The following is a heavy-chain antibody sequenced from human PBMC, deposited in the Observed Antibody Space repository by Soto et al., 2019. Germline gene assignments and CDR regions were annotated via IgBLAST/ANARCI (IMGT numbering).Heavy chain of an antibody. CDR3: AKGARVVAASPTDY. D-gene: IGHD2-15*01. CDR1: GFIFRSYA. Sequence: QIQLVESGGGVVQPGRSLRLSCLASGFIFRSYAMHWVRQAPGKGLEWVAVISYDGSNKYYADSVKGRFTISRDNSKNTLYLQMNSLRAEDTALYYCAKGARVVAASPTDYWGQGTLVTVSS. J-gene: IGHJ4*02. CDR2: ISYDGSNK. V-gene: IGHV3-30*04.